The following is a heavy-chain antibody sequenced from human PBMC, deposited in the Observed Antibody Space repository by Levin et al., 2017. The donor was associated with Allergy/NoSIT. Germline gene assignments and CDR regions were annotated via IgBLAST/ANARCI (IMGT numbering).Heavy chain of an antibody. J-gene: IGHJ6*03. CDR3: AKGGDMDV. Sequence: SCAASGFPFSNYGIYWVRQAPGKGLDWVALITSDGGVKFYTDSVKGRFTISRDNSRETLYLQMNNLRPDDTAVYYCAKGGDMDVWGNGTTVIVSS. CDR1: GFPFSNYG. V-gene: IGHV3-30*18. CDR2: ITSDGGVK.